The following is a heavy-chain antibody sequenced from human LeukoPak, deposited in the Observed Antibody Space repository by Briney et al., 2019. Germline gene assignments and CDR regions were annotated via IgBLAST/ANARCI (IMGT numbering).Heavy chain of an antibody. CDR3: ARNQLLWTGFDP. CDR2: IHPGNSDT. Sequence: NPGESLKISCKGSGYSFTSYWIGWVRQMTGKGVGWMGIIHPGNSDTSYSPSFQGQATIPADTPISTAYLQWSSLKASDTAMYYCARNQLLWTGFDPWGQGTLVTVSS. D-gene: IGHD2-2*01. CDR1: GYSFTSYW. J-gene: IGHJ5*02. V-gene: IGHV5-51*01.